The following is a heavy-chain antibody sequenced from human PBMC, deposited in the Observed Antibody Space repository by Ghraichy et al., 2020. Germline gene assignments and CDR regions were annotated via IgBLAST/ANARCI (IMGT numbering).Heavy chain of an antibody. CDR2: ISSSSSHI. CDR3: AREGGLLLSYAFDK. D-gene: IGHD3-22*01. V-gene: IGHV3-21*01. CDR1: GFTFSSYT. J-gene: IGHJ3*02. Sequence: GGSLRLSCAASGFTFSSYTMNWVRQAPGKGLEWVSSISSSSSHIYYADSVKGRFTISRDNAKNSLYLQMNSLRAEDTAVYNCAREGGLLLSYAFDKWGQGTMVTVSS.